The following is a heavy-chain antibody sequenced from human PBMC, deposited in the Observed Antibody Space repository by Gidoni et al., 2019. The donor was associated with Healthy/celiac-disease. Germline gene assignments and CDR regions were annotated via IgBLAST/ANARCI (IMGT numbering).Heavy chain of an antibody. D-gene: IGHD6-19*01. Sequence: EVQLVASGGGVVQPGGSPGLPCAAPALTFDDYAMHWVRQAPGKGLEWVSLISGDGGSTYYADSVKGRFTISRDNSKNSLYLQMNSLRTEDTALYYCAKDIGWYGFSYFDYWGQGTLVTVSS. CDR2: ISGDGGST. V-gene: IGHV3-43*02. J-gene: IGHJ4*02. CDR3: AKDIGWYGFSYFDY. CDR1: ALTFDDYA.